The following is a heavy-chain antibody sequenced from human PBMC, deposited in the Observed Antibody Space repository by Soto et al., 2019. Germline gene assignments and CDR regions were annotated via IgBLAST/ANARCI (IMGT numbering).Heavy chain of an antibody. CDR1: GYSFTSYW. V-gene: IGHV5-51*01. Sequence: GESLKISCKGSGYSFTSYWIVWVRQMPGKGLEWMGIIYPGDSETRYSPSLQGQVTMSADKSTSTAYLQWSSLKASDTAMYYCPRRSYCDGDFTRSPDEYYGLDAWAKGATVTVPS. CDR3: PRRSYCDGDFTRSPDEYYGLDA. J-gene: IGHJ6*04. CDR2: IYPGDSET. D-gene: IGHD2-21*02.